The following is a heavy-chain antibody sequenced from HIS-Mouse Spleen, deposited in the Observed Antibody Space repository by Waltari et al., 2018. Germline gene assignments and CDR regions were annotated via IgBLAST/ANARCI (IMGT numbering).Heavy chain of an antibody. Sequence: QLQLQESGPGLVKPSATLSLTCTVSGGSIRSSSYYLGWIRQPTGKGLEWIGSIYYSGSTYYNPSLKSRVTISVDTSKNQFSLKLSSVTAADTAVYYCAREIPYSSSWYDWYFDLWGRGTLVTVSS. CDR1: GGSIRSSSYY. CDR2: IYYSGST. J-gene: IGHJ2*01. D-gene: IGHD6-13*01. V-gene: IGHV4-39*07. CDR3: AREIPYSSSWYDWYFDL.